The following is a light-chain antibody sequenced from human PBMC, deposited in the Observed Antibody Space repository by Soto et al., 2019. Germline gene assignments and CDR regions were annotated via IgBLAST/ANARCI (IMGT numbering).Light chain of an antibody. CDR2: DTS. CDR3: QQYGSPPGT. J-gene: IGKJ1*01. Sequence: LFTPSPGTLSLSPGEIATLSCRASQSVRDSYLAWYQQKPGQAPSLLIYDTSTRATGVPDRFSGSGSGTDFALTISRVEPEDFAIYFCQQYGSPPGTFGQGTKV. CDR1: QSVRDSY. V-gene: IGKV3-20*01.